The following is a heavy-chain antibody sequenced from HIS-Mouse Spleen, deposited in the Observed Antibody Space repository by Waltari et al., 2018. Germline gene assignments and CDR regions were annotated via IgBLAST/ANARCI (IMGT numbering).Heavy chain of an antibody. CDR3: ARQPGTMVRGARECAFDI. J-gene: IGHJ3*02. Sequence: ESGPGLVKPSETLSLTCTVSGGSISSYYWSWIRQPPGKGLEWIGYIYYSGSTNYNPSLKSRVTISVDTSKNQFSLKLSSVTAADTAVYYCARQPGTMVRGARECAFDIWGQGTMVTVSS. CDR2: IYYSGST. V-gene: IGHV4-59*08. CDR1: GGSISSYY. D-gene: IGHD3-10*01.